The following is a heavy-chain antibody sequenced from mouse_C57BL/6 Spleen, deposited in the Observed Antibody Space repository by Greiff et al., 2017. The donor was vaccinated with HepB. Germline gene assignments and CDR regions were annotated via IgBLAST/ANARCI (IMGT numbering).Heavy chain of an antibody. Sequence: EVQLQQSGTVLARPGASVKMSCKTSGYTFTSYWMHWVKQRPGQGLEWIGAIYPGNSDTSYNQKFKGKAKLTAVTSASTAYMELRSLTNEDSAVYYCTRLGQLRHPWFAYWGQGTLVTVSA. CDR1: GYTFTSYW. D-gene: IGHD3-2*02. V-gene: IGHV1-5*01. J-gene: IGHJ3*01. CDR3: TRLGQLRHPWFAY. CDR2: IYPGNSDT.